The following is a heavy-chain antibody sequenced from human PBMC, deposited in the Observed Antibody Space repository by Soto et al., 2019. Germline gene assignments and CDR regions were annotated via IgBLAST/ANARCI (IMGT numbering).Heavy chain of an antibody. CDR3: AKTFLARYCSSSICYDPADYFDY. CDR1: GFTFNNYA. J-gene: IGHJ4*02. CDR2: INNGGDNI. Sequence: GGSLRLSCAASGFTFNNYAMSWVRQAPGKGLEWVSSINNGGDNIYYADSVKGRFTISRDNSKNTLYLQMNSLRAEDTAVYYCAKTFLARYCSSSICYDPADYFDYWGQGTLVTVSS. D-gene: IGHD2-2*01. V-gene: IGHV3-23*01.